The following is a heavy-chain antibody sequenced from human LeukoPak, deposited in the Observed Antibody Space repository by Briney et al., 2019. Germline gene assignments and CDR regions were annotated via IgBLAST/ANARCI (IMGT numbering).Heavy chain of an antibody. CDR1: GGSISSSSYY. Sequence: SETLSLTCTVSGGSISSSSYYWGWIRQPPGKGLEWIGSIYYSGSTYYNPSLKSRVTISVDTSKNQFSLKLSSVTAADTAVYYCARGTQRGGGYYFDYWGQGTLVTVSS. D-gene: IGHD3-16*01. J-gene: IGHJ4*02. CDR2: IYYSGST. V-gene: IGHV4-39*07. CDR3: ARGTQRGGGYYFDY.